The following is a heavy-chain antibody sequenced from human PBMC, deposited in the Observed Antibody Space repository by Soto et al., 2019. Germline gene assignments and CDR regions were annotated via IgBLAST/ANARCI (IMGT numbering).Heavy chain of an antibody. CDR2: ISAAGDP. Sequence: EVQLVESGGGLVQPGGSLRLSCEASGFTFRNYDMHWVRQGTGKGLEWVSGISAAGDPDYADSVEGRFTISRENAQNSFFLQMNSLRGGATAVYYGARTDRDFYGLDVWGQGTTVIVSS. V-gene: IGHV3-13*05. CDR1: GFTFRNYD. J-gene: IGHJ6*02. CDR3: ARTDRDFYGLDV.